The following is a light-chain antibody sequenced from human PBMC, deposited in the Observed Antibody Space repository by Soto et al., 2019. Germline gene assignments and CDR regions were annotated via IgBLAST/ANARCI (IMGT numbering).Light chain of an antibody. CDR1: QGLVNW. V-gene: IGKV1-12*01. CDR3: QQTSSSPLT. Sequence: DVPVTQSPSSVSASVGDRVTITCRASQGLVNWLAWYQQKPGNAPKLLIYAASSFQSGVPSRFRGRGSGTAFPLILSVLQPEDFATYYRQQTSSSPLTFGGGTTVDIK. CDR2: AAS. J-gene: IGKJ3*01.